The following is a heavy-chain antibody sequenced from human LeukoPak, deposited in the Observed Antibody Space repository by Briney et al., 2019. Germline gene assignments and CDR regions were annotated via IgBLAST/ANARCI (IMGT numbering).Heavy chain of an antibody. Sequence: YXMHWVRQAPGKGLEGVAVIWYDGSNKYYPDSVKGRFTISRDNSKNTVYLQMNSLRAEDTAVYYCARDGGGADAFDIWGQGTMVTVSS. D-gene: IGHD3-16*01. CDR1: YX. CDR3: ARDGGGADAFDI. V-gene: IGHV3-33*01. J-gene: IGHJ3*02. CDR2: IWYDGSNK.